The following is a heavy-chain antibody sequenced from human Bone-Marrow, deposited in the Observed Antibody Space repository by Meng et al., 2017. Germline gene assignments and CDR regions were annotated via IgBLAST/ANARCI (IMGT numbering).Heavy chain of an antibody. J-gene: IGHJ4*02. Sequence: ASVKVSCKASGYTFTSYDINRVRQATGQGLEWMGWMNPNSGNTGYAQKFQGRVTIIRNTSISTAYMELSSLRTEDTAVYYCARTFGACLDYWGQGTLVTVSS. CDR2: MNPNSGNT. D-gene: IGHD3-10*01. CDR3: ARTFGACLDY. CDR1: GYTFTSYD. V-gene: IGHV1-8*03.